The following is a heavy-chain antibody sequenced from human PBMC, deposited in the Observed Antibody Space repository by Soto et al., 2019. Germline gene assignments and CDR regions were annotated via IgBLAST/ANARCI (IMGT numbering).Heavy chain of an antibody. Sequence: GGSLRLSCAASGFTVSSYVMSWVRQAPGKGLEWVANIKQDGSEKYYVDSVKCRFTISRDNAKNSLYLQMNSLRAEDTAVYYCAREVPLFDYWGQGTLVTVSS. CDR2: IKQDGSEK. V-gene: IGHV3-7*01. CDR3: AREVPLFDY. CDR1: GFTVSSYV. J-gene: IGHJ4*02.